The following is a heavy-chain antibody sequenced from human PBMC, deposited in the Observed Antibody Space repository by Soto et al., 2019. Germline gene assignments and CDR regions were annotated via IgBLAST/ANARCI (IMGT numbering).Heavy chain of an antibody. CDR2: IKQDGSEE. CDR3: ARVGARHFDWMLTYFDY. J-gene: IGHJ4*02. CDR1: GFTFNSFW. Sequence: EVQLVESGGGLVQPGGALRLSCAASGFTFNSFWMTWVRQAPGKGLEWVANIKQDGSEEYYVDSVRGRLTISRDNAKKSLYLQTSRLRVEDTAVYYGARVGARHFDWMLTYFDYWGQGTLVTVSS. V-gene: IGHV3-7*01. D-gene: IGHD3-9*01.